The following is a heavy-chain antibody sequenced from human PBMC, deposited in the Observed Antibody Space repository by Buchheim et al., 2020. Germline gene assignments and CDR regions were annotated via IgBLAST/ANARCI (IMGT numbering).Heavy chain of an antibody. CDR3: ASTGTTGFYYYYMDV. CDR1: GFTFSSYS. Sequence: EVQLVESGGGLVQPGGSLRLSCAASGFTFSSYSMNWVRQAPGKGLEWVSYISSSSSTIYYADSVKVRFTISRDNAKKSLYLQMNSLRAEDTAVYYCASTGTTGFYYYYMDVWGKGTT. J-gene: IGHJ6*03. D-gene: IGHD1-7*01. CDR2: ISSSSSTI. V-gene: IGHV3-48*01.